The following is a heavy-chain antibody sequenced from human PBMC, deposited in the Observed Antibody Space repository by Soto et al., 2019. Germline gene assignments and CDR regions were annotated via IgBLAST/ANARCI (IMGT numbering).Heavy chain of an antibody. Sequence: ASVKVSCKASGYPFDTYGINWVRQAPGQRPEWMGWINAYNGQTDYAQNFQGRVTMATDTSTNTAYMEVRNLRSDDTAVYYCARDPHEFGNSYFFDPWGPGTLVTVSS. J-gene: IGHJ5*02. CDR1: GYPFDTYG. V-gene: IGHV1-18*01. D-gene: IGHD3-16*01. CDR3: ARDPHEFGNSYFFDP. CDR2: INAYNGQT.